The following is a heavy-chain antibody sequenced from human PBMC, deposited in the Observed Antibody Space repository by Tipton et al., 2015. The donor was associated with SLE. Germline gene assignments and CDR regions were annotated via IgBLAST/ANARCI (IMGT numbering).Heavy chain of an antibody. J-gene: IGHJ4*02. CDR3: ARRPPRGGRGDEYFDS. CDR2: VYGTGNT. V-gene: IGHV4-59*02. CDR1: GASVRNHY. D-gene: IGHD3-16*01. Sequence: TLSLTCTVSGASVRNHYWSWIRQSPGKGLEWIGYVYGTGNTDYNPSLKSRVTLSVDTSKNQFSLQLTSMTAADTAVYYCARRPPRGGRGDEYFDSWGRGTVVTVSS.